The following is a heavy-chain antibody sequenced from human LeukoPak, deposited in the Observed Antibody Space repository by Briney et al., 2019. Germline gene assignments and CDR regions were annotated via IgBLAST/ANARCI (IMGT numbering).Heavy chain of an antibody. CDR3: ARGSGYYEGYYYYYMDV. D-gene: IGHD3-3*01. J-gene: IGHJ6*03. Sequence: SVKVSCKASGYTFTSYGFSWVRQAPGQGLEWMGGIIPIFGTANYAQKFQGRVTITTDESTSTAYMELSSLRSEDTAVYYCARGSGYYEGYYYYYMDVWGKGTTVTVSS. V-gene: IGHV1-69*05. CDR2: IIPIFGTA. CDR1: GYTFTSYG.